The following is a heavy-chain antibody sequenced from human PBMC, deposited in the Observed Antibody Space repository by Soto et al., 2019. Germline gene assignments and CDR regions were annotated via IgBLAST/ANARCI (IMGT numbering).Heavy chain of an antibody. D-gene: IGHD2-15*01. CDR3: AKDASCYSCGA. CDR2: IHYGGST. CDR1: GGSISSSNFY. V-gene: IGHV4-39*01. Sequence: PSETLSLTCAVSGGSISSSNFYWGWFRQPPGKGLEWIGSIHYGGSTYYNPSLESRVTISVDTSKNQFSLSVSSVTAADTAVYYCAKDASCYSCGAWGQGTLVTVSS. J-gene: IGHJ4*02.